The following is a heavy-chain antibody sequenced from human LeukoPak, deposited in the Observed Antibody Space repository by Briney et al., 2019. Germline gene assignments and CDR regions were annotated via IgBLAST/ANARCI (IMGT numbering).Heavy chain of an antibody. D-gene: IGHD3-3*01. CDR1: GGTFSSFA. V-gene: IGHV1-69*01. CDR3: ARGREGYDFWSGYPSPVYFEY. J-gene: IGHJ4*02. Sequence: SVKVSCKASGGTFSSFAISWVRQAPGHGLEWMGGIIPILGTPNYAQKFQGRVTITADESTSTAYMELSSLRSEDTAVYYCARGREGYDFWSGYPSPVYFEYWGQGTLVTVSS. CDR2: IIPILGTP.